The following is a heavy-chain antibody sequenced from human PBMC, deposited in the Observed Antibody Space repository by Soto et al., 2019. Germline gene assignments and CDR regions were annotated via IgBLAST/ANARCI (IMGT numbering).Heavy chain of an antibody. V-gene: IGHV1-18*01. J-gene: IGHJ5*02. CDR3: ARGKDFGVDIPSKTNWFHP. D-gene: IGHD3-3*01. CDR1: GYTFTSYG. Sequence: QVQLVQSGAEVKKPGASVKVSCKASGYTFTSYGLSWVRQAPGQGLEWMGWISPYNGYTNYAQKLKGRVTMTTDTSTSTAYMELRSLRSDDTAVYYCARGKDFGVDIPSKTNWFHPWGQGTLVTVSS. CDR2: ISPYNGYT.